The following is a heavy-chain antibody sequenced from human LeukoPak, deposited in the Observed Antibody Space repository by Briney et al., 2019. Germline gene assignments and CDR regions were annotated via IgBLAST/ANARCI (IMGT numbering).Heavy chain of an antibody. CDR2: IWYDGSNK. V-gene: IGHV3-33*01. CDR1: GFTFSSYG. D-gene: IGHD4-11*01. CDR3: ASLTVTNDEFDY. J-gene: IGHJ4*02. Sequence: GGSLRLSCAASGFTFSSYGMHWVRQAPGKGLEWVAVIWYDGSNKYYADSVKGRFTISRDNSKNTPYLQMNSLRAEDTAVYYCASLTVTNDEFDYWGQGTLVTVSS.